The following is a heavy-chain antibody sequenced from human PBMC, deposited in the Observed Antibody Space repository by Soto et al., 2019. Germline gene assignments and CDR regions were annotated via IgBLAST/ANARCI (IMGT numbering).Heavy chain of an antibody. V-gene: IGHV4-4*07. J-gene: IGHJ4*02. Sequence: SETLSLTCLVSGVSVSSYTWSWVRQPANKGLEWIGRVFSSVSATYSPSLKSRVRISMDTPENRISLKLDSVNAADAGVYYCTRDGMTTGDTWGTGTLVTVSS. D-gene: IGHD2-21*02. CDR3: TRDGMTTGDT. CDR1: GVSVSSYT. CDR2: VFSSVSA.